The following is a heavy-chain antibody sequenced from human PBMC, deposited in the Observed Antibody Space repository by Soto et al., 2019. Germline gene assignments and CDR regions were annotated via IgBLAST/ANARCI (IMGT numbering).Heavy chain of an antibody. CDR3: TRGPSGDKVDY. D-gene: IGHD7-27*01. V-gene: IGHV4-30-4*01. CDR2: IYDGGST. CDR1: GGSISNVNYC. J-gene: IGHJ4*02. Sequence: QVQLQESGPGLVKPSQTLSLTCTVSGGSISNVNYCWSWIRQSPDKGLEWIGRIYDGGSTYNNPSLRSRLTILVDTSKNQFSLKLSSVSAADTAVYYCTRGPSGDKVDYWGQGILVTVSS.